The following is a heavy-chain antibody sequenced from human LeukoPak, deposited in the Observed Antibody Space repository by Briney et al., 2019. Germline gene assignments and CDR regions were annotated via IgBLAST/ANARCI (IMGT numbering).Heavy chain of an antibody. Sequence: SETLSLTCTVSGGSISNYYWSWIRQPPGKGLEWIGYIYYSGSTYYNPSLKSRVTISVDTSKSQFSLKLSSVTAADTAVYYCARETTNSYYYYYMDVWGKGTTVTVSS. CDR3: ARETTNSYYYYYMDV. CDR2: IYYSGST. J-gene: IGHJ6*03. CDR1: GGSISNYY. V-gene: IGHV4-59*12. D-gene: IGHD4-11*01.